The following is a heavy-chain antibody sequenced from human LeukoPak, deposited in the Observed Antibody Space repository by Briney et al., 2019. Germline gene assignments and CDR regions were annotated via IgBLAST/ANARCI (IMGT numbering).Heavy chain of an antibody. CDR2: ISSSSSYI. J-gene: IGHJ6*02. D-gene: IGHD3-10*01. Sequence: GGSPRLSCAASGFTFSSYSMNWVRQAPGKGLEWVSSISSSSSYIYYADSVKGRFTISRDNAKNSLYLQMNSLRAEDTAVYYCARDPAIGSGSYYNPDDYYYYYGMDVWGQGTTVTVSS. V-gene: IGHV3-21*01. CDR1: GFTFSSYS. CDR3: ARDPAIGSGSYYNPDDYYYYYGMDV.